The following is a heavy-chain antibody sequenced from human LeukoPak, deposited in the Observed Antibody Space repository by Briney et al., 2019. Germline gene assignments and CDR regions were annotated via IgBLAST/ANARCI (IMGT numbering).Heavy chain of an antibody. D-gene: IGHD4-17*01. CDR2: IYSGGST. CDR3: ARDTTVTTNDAFDI. J-gene: IGHJ3*02. V-gene: IGHV3-53*01. Sequence: GGSLRLSCAASGFTVSSNYMSWVRQAPGKGLEWVSVIYSGGSTYYADSVKGRFTISRDNSKNTLYLQMNSLRAEDTAVYYCARDTTVTTNDAFDIWGQGTMVTVSS. CDR1: GFTVSSNY.